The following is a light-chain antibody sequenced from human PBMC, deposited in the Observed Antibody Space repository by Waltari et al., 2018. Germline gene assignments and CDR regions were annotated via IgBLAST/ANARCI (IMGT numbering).Light chain of an antibody. J-gene: IGKJ2*03. Sequence: LQMTQSPSSLSASVGDRVTISCRASKTSRSYLSWYQQKPGIAPKLVIYAASTLQSGVPSRFSGSGSGTNFTLTITSLQAEDFATYFCQASYTTPYSFGQGTKVEIK. CDR2: AAS. V-gene: IGKV1-39*01. CDR1: KTSRSY. CDR3: QASYTTPYS.